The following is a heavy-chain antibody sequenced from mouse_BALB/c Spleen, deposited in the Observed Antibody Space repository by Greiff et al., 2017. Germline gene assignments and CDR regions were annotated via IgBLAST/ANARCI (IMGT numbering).Heavy chain of an antibody. J-gene: IGHJ3*01. CDR2: ISSGGSYT. CDR3: ARRGIHYYGYSAY. Sequence: EVQGVESGGDLVKPGGSLKLSCAASGFTFSSYGMSWVRQTPDKRLEWVATISSGGSYTYYPDSVKGRFTISRDNAKNTLYLQMSSLKSEDTAMYYCARRGIHYYGYSAYWGQGTLVTVSA. V-gene: IGHV5-6*01. D-gene: IGHD1-2*01. CDR1: GFTFSSYG.